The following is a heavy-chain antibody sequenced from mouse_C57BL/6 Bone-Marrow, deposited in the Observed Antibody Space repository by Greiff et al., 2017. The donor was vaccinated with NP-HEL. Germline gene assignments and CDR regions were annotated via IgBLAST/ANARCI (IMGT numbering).Heavy chain of an antibody. Sequence: GQRVESGGGLVKPGGSLKLSCAASGFTFSSYAMSWVRQTPEKRLEWVATISDGGSYTYYPDNVKGRFTISRDNAKNNLYLQMSHLKSEDTAMYYCARGLRLFAYWGQGTLVTVSA. V-gene: IGHV5-4*01. CDR3: ARGLRLFAY. CDR1: GFTFSSYA. J-gene: IGHJ3*01. D-gene: IGHD1-1*01. CDR2: ISDGGSYT.